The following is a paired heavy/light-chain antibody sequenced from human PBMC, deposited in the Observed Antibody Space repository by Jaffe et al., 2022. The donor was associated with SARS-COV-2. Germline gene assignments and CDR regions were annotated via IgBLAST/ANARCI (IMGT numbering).Heavy chain of an antibody. Sequence: QVQLVQSGAELKKPGASVKVSCKASGYTFSMFDIHWVRQAPGQGLEWMGRISGDNGITKYSQSFQGRVAITSDTSASTVYMELSSLRSEDTAVYYCARLGPVGEDDYSFYYGMDVWGQGTTVTVSS. CDR3: ARLGPVGEDDYSFYYGMDV. CDR2: ISGDNGIT. J-gene: IGHJ6*02. CDR1: GYTFSMFD. V-gene: IGHV1-3*01. D-gene: IGHD1-26*01.
Light chain of an antibody. CDR1: SLGSKG. J-gene: IGLJ3*02. Sequence: SYVLTQPSSVSVAPGKTARISCEGDSLGSKGLHWYQQRPGQAPLLLIYYDSHRPSGIPERFSGSNSGNTATLTIGTAAAGDEAVYYCQIWDINSDLPVFGGGTKLTVL. CDR3: QIWDINSDLPV. V-gene: IGLV3-21*04. CDR2: YDS.